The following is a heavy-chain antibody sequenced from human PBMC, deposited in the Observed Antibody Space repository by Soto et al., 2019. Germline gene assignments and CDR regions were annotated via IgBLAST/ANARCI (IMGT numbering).Heavy chain of an antibody. D-gene: IGHD3-16*01. Sequence: EVQLVETGGGLVQPGGSLRLSCAVSGFTVRNNYLSWVRQAPGKGLEWVSVIYSGDSTYYADSVEGRFTISRDSSTNRLYLQMNSLRVDDTAMYYCVRDGRREQPLGAWGQGTLVTVSS. J-gene: IGHJ5*02. CDR2: IYSGDST. CDR1: GFTVRNNY. CDR3: VRDGRREQPLGA. V-gene: IGHV3-53*02.